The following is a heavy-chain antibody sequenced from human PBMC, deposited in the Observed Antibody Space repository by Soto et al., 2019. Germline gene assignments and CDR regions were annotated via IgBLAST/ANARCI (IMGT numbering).Heavy chain of an antibody. V-gene: IGHV3-15*07. J-gene: IGHJ3*02. CDR2: IKSKTDGGTT. D-gene: IGHD3-22*01. CDR1: SVSNAW. CDR3: TTEITMIVVALDAFDS. Sequence: SVSNAWMNWVRQAPGKGLEWVGRIKSKTDGGTTDYAAPVKGRFTISRDDSKNTLYLQMNSLKTEDTAVYYCTTEITMIVVALDAFDSWGQGTMVTVSS.